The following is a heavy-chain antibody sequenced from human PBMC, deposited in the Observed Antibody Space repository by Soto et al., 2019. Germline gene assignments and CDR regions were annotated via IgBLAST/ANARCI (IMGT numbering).Heavy chain of an antibody. Sequence: SETLSLTCTVSGGSISSSSYYWGWIRQPPGKGLEWIGRIYHSGSTYYNPSLKSRVTISVDTSKNQFSLKLSSVTAADTAVYYCASKFGELLADAFDIWGQGTMVTVSS. D-gene: IGHD3-10*01. CDR2: IYHSGST. V-gene: IGHV4-39*07. J-gene: IGHJ3*02. CDR1: GGSISSSSYY. CDR3: ASKFGELLADAFDI.